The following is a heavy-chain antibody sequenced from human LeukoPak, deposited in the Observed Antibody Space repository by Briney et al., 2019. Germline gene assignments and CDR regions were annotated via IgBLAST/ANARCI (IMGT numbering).Heavy chain of an antibody. CDR2: ISYSGGTT. J-gene: IGHJ4*02. D-gene: IGHD3-10*01. Sequence: GGSPRLSFASSGFTFTSYAVSWVRQAPGKGLEWVSTISYSGGTTYHTDSVKGRFTISRDISKNTVYLQMNSLKAEDTAVYYCAKDGVVRGLGPYYFDSWGQGSLVTVSS. V-gene: IGHV3-23*01. CDR1: GFTFTSYA. CDR3: AKDGVVRGLGPYYFDS.